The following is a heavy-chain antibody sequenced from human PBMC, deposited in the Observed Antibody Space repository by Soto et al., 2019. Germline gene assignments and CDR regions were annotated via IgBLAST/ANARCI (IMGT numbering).Heavy chain of an antibody. Sequence: SETLSLTCTVSGGSISSGGYYWRWIRQHPGKGLEWIGYIYYSGSTYYNPSLKSRVTISVDTSKNQFSLKLSSVTAADTAVYYCARVYGDYVLSKNWFDPWGQGTLVTVSS. D-gene: IGHD4-17*01. J-gene: IGHJ5*02. CDR1: GGSISSGGYY. V-gene: IGHV4-31*03. CDR2: IYYSGST. CDR3: ARVYGDYVLSKNWFDP.